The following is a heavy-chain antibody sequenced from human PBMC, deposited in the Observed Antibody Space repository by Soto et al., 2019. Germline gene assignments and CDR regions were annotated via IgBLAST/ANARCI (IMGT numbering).Heavy chain of an antibody. D-gene: IGHD3-10*01. CDR2: LKPDNGGT. J-gene: IGHJ6*02. CDR3: ARDLCPLGSGSPCPTYGMDL. CDR1: GYSLTGHY. Sequence: QVQLVQSGAEVKPPGASVKVSCKASGYSLTGHYMHWVRQVSGKRLEFLGWLKPDNGGTYYAPKFQGRVTFTRDTSTTTAYMELSGLHSDDTAVYYCARDLCPLGSGSPCPTYGMDLWGQGTTVAVSS. V-gene: IGHV1-2*02.